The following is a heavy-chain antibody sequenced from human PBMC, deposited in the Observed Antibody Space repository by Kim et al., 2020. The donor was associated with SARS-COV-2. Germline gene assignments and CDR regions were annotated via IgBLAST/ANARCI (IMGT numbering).Heavy chain of an antibody. CDR1: GASITSTSFY. J-gene: IGHJ6*02. CDR3: ARRWSSTAYAMDL. Sequence: SETLSLTCTVSGASITSTSFYWGWIRQPPGKGLEWIGTVYYSGSLHYNPSLKSRVTISIDTSKNQFSLKVSSVTAADTAVYYCARRWSSTAYAMDLWGLGTTCSLSS. V-gene: IGHV4-39*01. D-gene: IGHD6-19*01. CDR2: VYYSGSL.